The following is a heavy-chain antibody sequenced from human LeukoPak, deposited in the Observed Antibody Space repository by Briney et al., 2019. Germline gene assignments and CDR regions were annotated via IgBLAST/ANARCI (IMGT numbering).Heavy chain of an antibody. CDR2: LSGSGSNT. D-gene: IGHD6-13*01. Sequence: GGSLRLSCAASGFTFSSYAMSWVRQAPGKGLEWVSGLSGSGSNTYYADSVEGRFTISRDNSKNTLYLQMNSLRAEDTAVYYCANPRIAAAGRPYNWFDPWGQGTLVTVSS. J-gene: IGHJ5*02. CDR1: GFTFSSYA. V-gene: IGHV3-23*01. CDR3: ANPRIAAAGRPYNWFDP.